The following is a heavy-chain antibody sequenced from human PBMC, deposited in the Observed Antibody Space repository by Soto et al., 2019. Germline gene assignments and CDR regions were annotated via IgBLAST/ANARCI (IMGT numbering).Heavy chain of an antibody. V-gene: IGHV1-18*01. J-gene: IGHJ5*02. Sequence: GASVKVSCKTSGYTFSNYGISWMRQAPGQGLEWMGWTSTYNSNKHYAQKFQGRVTMTTDTSRSSAYMELRSLRSDDTAVYYCARGVGSGSYYNQYNWFDPWGQGTLVTVSS. D-gene: IGHD3-10*01. CDR2: TSTYNSNK. CDR1: GYTFSNYG. CDR3: ARGVGSGSYYNQYNWFDP.